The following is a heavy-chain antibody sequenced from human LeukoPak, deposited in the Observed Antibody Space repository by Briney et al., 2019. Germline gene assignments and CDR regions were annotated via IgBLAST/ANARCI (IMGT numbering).Heavy chain of an antibody. CDR2: IYSGGST. CDR3: ARAGVYYESSGYGPDQ. V-gene: IGHV3-66*01. Sequence: GGSLRLSCAASGFTVSSNYMSWVRQAPGKGLEWVSVIYSGGSTYYADSVKGRFTISRDNSKNTLYLQMNSLRAEDTAVYYCARAGVYYESSGYGPDQGGQGTLVTVS. CDR1: GFTVSSNY. J-gene: IGHJ4*02. D-gene: IGHD3-22*01.